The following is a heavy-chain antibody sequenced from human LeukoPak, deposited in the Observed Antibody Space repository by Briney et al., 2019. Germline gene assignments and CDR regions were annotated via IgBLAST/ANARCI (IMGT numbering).Heavy chain of an antibody. CDR1: GYTLTELS. Sequence: ASVKVSCKVSGYTLTELSMHWVRQAPGKGLEWMGGFDPEDGETNYAQKFQGRVTMAEDKSTDTTYMELSSLRSEDTAVYYCATIIAVADGFDYWSQGTLVTVSS. J-gene: IGHJ4*02. CDR2: FDPEDGET. V-gene: IGHV1-24*01. CDR3: ATIIAVADGFDY. D-gene: IGHD6-19*01.